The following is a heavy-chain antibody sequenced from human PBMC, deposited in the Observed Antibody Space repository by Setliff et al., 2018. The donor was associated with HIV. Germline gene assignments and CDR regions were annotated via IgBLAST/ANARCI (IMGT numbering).Heavy chain of an antibody. CDR1: GYTFTSYA. CDR3: AREIRNYDFWSGYWEDHYFDS. CDR2: INAGNGNT. J-gene: IGHJ4*02. Sequence: GASVKVSCKASGYTFTSYAMHWVRQAPGQRLEWMGWINAGNGNTKYSQKFQGRVTITRDTSASTVYMELSRLRSEDTAVYYCAREIRNYDFWSGYWEDHYFDSWGQGTLVTVSS. V-gene: IGHV1-3*01. D-gene: IGHD3-3*01.